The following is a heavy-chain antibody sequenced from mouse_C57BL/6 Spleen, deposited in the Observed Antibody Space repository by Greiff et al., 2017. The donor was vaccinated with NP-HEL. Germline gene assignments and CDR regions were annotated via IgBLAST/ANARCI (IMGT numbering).Heavy chain of an antibody. V-gene: IGHV1-22*01. D-gene: IGHD1-1*01. CDR3: ARSDYYGSGYAMDY. J-gene: IGHJ4*01. CDR1: GYTFTDYN. Sequence: VQLKESGPELVKPGASVKMSCKASGYTFTDYNMHWVKQSHGKSLEWIGYINPNNGGTSYNQKFKGKATLTVNKSSSTAYMELRSLTSEDSAVYYCARSDYYGSGYAMDYWGQGTSVTVSS. CDR2: INPNNGGT.